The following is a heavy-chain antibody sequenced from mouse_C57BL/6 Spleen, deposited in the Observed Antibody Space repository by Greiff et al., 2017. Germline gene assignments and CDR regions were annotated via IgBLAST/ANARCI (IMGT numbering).Heavy chain of an antibody. D-gene: IGHD1-1*01. CDR2: ISSGGSYT. CDR3: ARSYYYGSSPFDY. J-gene: IGHJ2*01. Sequence: EVHLVESGGDLVKPGGSLKLSCAASGFTFSSYGMSWVRQTPDKRLVWVATISSGGSYTYYPDSVKGRFTISRDNAKNTLYLQMSSLKSEDTAMYYCARSYYYGSSPFDYWGQGTTLTVSS. V-gene: IGHV5-6*01. CDR1: GFTFSSYG.